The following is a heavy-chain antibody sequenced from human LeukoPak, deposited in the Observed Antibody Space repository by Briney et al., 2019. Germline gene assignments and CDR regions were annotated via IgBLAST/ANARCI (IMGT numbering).Heavy chain of an antibody. CDR2: ISSSGSTI. J-gene: IGHJ6*02. CDR1: GFTFSNYY. CDR3: ARALKYYYYGMDV. V-gene: IGHV3-11*01. D-gene: IGHD3-16*01. Sequence: PGGSLRLSCAASGFTFSNYYMSWIRQAPGKGLEWVSYISSSGSTIYYADSVKGRFTISRDNAKNSLYLQMNSLRAEDTAVYYCARALKYYYYGMDVWGQGTTVTVSS.